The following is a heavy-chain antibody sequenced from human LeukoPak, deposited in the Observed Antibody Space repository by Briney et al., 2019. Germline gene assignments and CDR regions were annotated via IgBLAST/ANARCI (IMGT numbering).Heavy chain of an antibody. J-gene: IGHJ6*02. CDR2: ISYDGSNK. V-gene: IGHV3-30-3*01. CDR1: GFTFSSYA. Sequence: GGSLRLSCAASGFTFSSYAMHWVRQAPGKGLEWVAVISYDGSNKYYADSVKGRFTISRDNSKNTLYLQMNSLRAEDTAVYYCAASSGWYEGEDYYGMDVWGQGTTVTVSS. CDR3: AASSGWYEGEDYYGMDV. D-gene: IGHD6-19*01.